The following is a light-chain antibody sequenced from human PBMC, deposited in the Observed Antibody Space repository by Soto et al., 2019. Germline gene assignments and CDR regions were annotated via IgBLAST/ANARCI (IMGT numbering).Light chain of an antibody. CDR3: QQRSHGLT. Sequence: DIVLTQSPATLSLSPGERATLSCRASQSVSNYLAWYQQRPGQAPSLLIYDASNRATGIPARFSGGGSGTDFTLTISSLEPEDFAVYYCQQRSHGLTFGGGTKVDIK. CDR2: DAS. CDR1: QSVSNY. V-gene: IGKV3-11*01. J-gene: IGKJ4*01.